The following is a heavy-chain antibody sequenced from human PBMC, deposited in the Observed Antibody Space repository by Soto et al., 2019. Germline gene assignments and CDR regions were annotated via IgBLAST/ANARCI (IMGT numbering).Heavy chain of an antibody. CDR3: AKAQGGSYFDY. CDR2: ISSSGGST. CDR1: GFTFSSNA. Sequence: GGSLRLSCAASGFTFSSNAMSWVRQAPGKGLEWVSGISSSGGSTYYADSVKGRFTISRDNSKNMLYLQMNNLRAEDTAVYYCAKAQGGSYFDYWGQGTLVTVSS. V-gene: IGHV3-23*01. D-gene: IGHD2-15*01. J-gene: IGHJ4*02.